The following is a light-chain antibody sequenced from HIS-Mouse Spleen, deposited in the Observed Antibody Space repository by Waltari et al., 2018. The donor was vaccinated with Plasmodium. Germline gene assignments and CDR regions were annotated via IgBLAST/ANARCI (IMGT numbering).Light chain of an antibody. Sequence: SYELTQPPSASVSPGQTARLTCSGDELPKKYAYSYQQKSGQAPVLVIYEDSKRPSGIPERFSGSSSGTMATLTISGAQVEDEADYCCYSTDSSGNHRVFGGGTKLTVL. CDR2: EDS. CDR3: YSTDSSGNHRV. J-gene: IGLJ3*02. V-gene: IGLV3-10*01. CDR1: ELPKKY.